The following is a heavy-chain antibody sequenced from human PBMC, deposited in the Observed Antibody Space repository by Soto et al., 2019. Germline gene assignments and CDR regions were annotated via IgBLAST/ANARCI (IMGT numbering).Heavy chain of an antibody. CDR1: DGSISSYY. CDR3: ARNPYYDFWSGYSNIPEYYYMDV. V-gene: IGHV4-59*08. CDR2: IYYSGST. Sequence: PSVTLSLTCTVADGSISSYYWSWIRQPPGKGLEWIGYIYYSGSTNYNPSLKSRVTISVDTSKNQFSLKLSSVTAADTAVYYCARNPYYDFWSGYSNIPEYYYMDVWGKGTTVTVSS. J-gene: IGHJ6*03. D-gene: IGHD3-3*01.